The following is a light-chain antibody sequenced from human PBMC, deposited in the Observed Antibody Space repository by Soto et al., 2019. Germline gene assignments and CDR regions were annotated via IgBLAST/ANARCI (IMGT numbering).Light chain of an antibody. CDR1: SSNIGAGYD. CDR3: QSYDSSESAVI. CDR2: SST. Sequence: QSLLTQPPSLSGAPGQRVTLSCTGSSSNIGAGYDVHWYQQLPGTAPKLLIHSSTIRPSGVSDRFSGSKSGTSASLTITGLQAEDEADYFCQSYDSSESAVIFGGGTKLTVL. J-gene: IGLJ2*01. V-gene: IGLV1-40*01.